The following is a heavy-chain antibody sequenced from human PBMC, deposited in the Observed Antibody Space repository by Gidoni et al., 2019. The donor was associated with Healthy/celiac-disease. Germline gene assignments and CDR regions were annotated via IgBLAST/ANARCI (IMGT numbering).Heavy chain of an antibody. V-gene: IGHV1-69*01. CDR1: GGTFSSYA. D-gene: IGHD2-2*01. CDR3: ATKRPQVGSCSSTSCSSNSATTGLYYYYYMDV. Sequence: QVQLVQSGAEVKKPGSSVKVSCKASGGTFSSYAISWVRQAPGQGLEWMGGIIPIFGTANYAQKFQGRVTITADESTSTAYMELSSLRSEDTAVYYCATKRPQVGSCSSTSCSSNSATTGLYYYYYMDVWGKGTTVTVSS. J-gene: IGHJ6*03. CDR2: IIPIFGTA.